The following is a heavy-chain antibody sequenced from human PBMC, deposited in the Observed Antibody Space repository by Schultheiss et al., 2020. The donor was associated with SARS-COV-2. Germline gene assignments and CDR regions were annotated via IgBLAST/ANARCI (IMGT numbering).Heavy chain of an antibody. CDR2: ISAYNGNT. CDR3: ARGAVVLWFGELLTSAYYYYGMDV. D-gene: IGHD3-10*01. J-gene: IGHJ6*02. V-gene: IGHV1-18*04. Sequence: ASVKVSCKASGYTFTSYGISWVRQAPGQGLEWMGWISAYNGNTNYAQKPQGRVTMTTDTSTSTAYMELRSLRSDDTAVYYCARGAVVLWFGELLTSAYYYYGMDVWGQGTTVTVSS. CDR1: GYTFTSYG.